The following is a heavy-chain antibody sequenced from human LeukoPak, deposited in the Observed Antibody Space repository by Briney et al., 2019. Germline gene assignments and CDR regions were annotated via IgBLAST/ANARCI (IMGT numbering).Heavy chain of an antibody. CDR3: ARGRSRYNRDAFDI. CDR2: VNHSGNT. V-gene: IGHV4-34*01. D-gene: IGHD1-14*01. Sequence: SETLSLTCAVYGASFSGYYWSWIRQPPGKGLEWIGEVNHSGNTNYDPSLKSRVTISVDTSKNQFPLKLTSVTAADTAVYYCARGRSRYNRDAFDIWGQGTMVTVSS. J-gene: IGHJ3*02. CDR1: GASFSGYY.